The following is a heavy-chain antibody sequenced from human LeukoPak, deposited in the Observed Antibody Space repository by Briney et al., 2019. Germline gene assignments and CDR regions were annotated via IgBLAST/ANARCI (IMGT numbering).Heavy chain of an antibody. J-gene: IGHJ4*02. CDR1: GYSFTNYW. D-gene: IGHD2-15*01. CDR3: ARRGYCSGGTCLSNAFDI. Sequence: GESLKISCKGSGYSFTNYWIAWVRQMPGKGLEWMGIIYPGDSDTRYSPSFQGQVTISADKSISTAYLQWNSLKASDTAMYYCARRGYCSGGTCLSNAFDIWGQGTPVTVSS. CDR2: IYPGDSDT. V-gene: IGHV5-51*01.